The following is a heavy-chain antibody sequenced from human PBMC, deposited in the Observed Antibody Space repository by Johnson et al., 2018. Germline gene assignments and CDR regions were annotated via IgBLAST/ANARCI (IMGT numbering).Heavy chain of an antibody. CDR2: IIPIFGTA. V-gene: IGHV1-69*01. D-gene: IGHD6-19*01. J-gene: IGHJ6*03. Sequence: QVQLVESGAEVKKXGSSXKVXCKASGGTFSSYAISWVRQAPGQGLEWMGGIIPIFGTANYAQKLQGRVTITADESTSTAYMELSSLRSEDTAVYYCARDLKGGSGWYYYYMDVWGKGTTVTVSS. CDR3: ARDLKGGSGWYYYYMDV. CDR1: GGTFSSYA.